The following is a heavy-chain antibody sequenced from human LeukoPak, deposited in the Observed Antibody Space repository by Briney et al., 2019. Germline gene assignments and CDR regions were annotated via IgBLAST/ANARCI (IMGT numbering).Heavy chain of an antibody. J-gene: IGHJ4*02. CDR3: AREKDLPYYDYVWGSRALDY. CDR1: GYTFTSYG. V-gene: IGHV1-18*01. Sequence: ASVKVSCKASGYTFTSYGISWVRQAPGQGLEWMGWISAYNGNTNYAQKLQGRVTMTTDTSTSTAYIELRSLRSDDTAVYYCAREKDLPYYDYVWGSRALDYWGQGTLVTVSS. D-gene: IGHD3-16*01. CDR2: ISAYNGNT.